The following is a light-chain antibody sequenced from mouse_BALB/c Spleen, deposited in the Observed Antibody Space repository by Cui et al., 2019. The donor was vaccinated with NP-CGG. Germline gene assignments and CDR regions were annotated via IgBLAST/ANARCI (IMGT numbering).Light chain of an antibody. CDR3: ALWYSNHWV. CDR1: TETITTKNS. CDR2: GTN. J-gene: IGLJ1*01. Sequence: QAVVIHESALTTLPGETVTLTCRSSTETITTKNSVNGVQQKPDHLFTGLSGGTNNRAPGVPARFAGSLIGDKAALTITGAQTEEEAIYYRALWYSNHWVFGGGTKLTVL. V-gene: IGLV1*01.